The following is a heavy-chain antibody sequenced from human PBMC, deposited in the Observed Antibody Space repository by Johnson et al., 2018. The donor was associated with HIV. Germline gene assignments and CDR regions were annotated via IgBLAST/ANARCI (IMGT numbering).Heavy chain of an antibody. Sequence: QMLLVESGGGVVQPGGSLRLSCAASGFTFSSYGMHWVRQAPGKGLEWVAFIRYDGSNKYYADSVKGRFTISRDNSKNTLYLQMNSLRAEDTAVYYCARGGYYDSSGSAFDIWGQGTMVTVSS. V-gene: IGHV3-30*02. D-gene: IGHD3-22*01. J-gene: IGHJ3*02. CDR3: ARGGYYDSSGSAFDI. CDR1: GFTFSSYG. CDR2: IRYDGSNK.